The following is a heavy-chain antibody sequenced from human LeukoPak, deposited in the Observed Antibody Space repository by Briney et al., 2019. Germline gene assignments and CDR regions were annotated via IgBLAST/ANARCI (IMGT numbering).Heavy chain of an antibody. V-gene: IGHV4-39*01. CDR2: IYYSGST. CDR1: GGSISSSSYY. Sequence: SETLSLTCTVSGGSISSSSYYWGWIRQPPGKGLEWIGSIYYSGSTYYNPSLKSRVTISVDTSKNQFSLKLSSVTAADTAVYYCARQIRERPDIVVVPAAIPDYWGQGTLVTVSS. D-gene: IGHD2-2*01. CDR3: ARQIRERPDIVVVPAAIPDY. J-gene: IGHJ4*02.